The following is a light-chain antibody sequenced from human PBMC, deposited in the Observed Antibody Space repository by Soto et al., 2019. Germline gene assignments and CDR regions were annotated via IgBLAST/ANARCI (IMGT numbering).Light chain of an antibody. CDR2: DDS. CDR1: NIGRKG. J-gene: IGLJ2*01. Sequence: SYELTQPPSVSVAPGQSASITCGGNNIGRKGVQWYQQRPGQAPVLVVYDDSDRPSGIPERFSGSNSGNTATLTISRVEAGDEADYCCQVWDSSGDQWVFGGGTQLTVL. CDR3: QVWDSSGDQWV. V-gene: IGLV3-21*02.